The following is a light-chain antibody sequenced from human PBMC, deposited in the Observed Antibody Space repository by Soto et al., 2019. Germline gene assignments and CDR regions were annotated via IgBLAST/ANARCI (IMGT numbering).Light chain of an antibody. V-gene: IGLV2-14*01. Sequence: QSALTQPASVSGSPGQSITISCTGTSGDVGGYNYVSWYQPHPGKAPKLLIYDVSNRPSGVSNRFSGSKSGNTASLTISGLQAEDEADYYCSSYTSRSSVVFGTGTKVTVL. CDR2: DVS. CDR3: SSYTSRSSVV. CDR1: SGDVGGYNY. J-gene: IGLJ1*01.